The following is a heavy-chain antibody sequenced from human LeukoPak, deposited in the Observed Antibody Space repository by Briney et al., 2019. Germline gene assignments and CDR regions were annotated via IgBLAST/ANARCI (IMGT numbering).Heavy chain of an antibody. D-gene: IGHD3-10*01. J-gene: IGHJ4*02. CDR1: GLTFSSYW. CDR3: ARGARGSGTASDY. V-gene: IGHV3-74*01. Sequence: PGGSLRLSCAASGLTFSSYWMHWVRQAPGKGLVWVSRINSDGSSTNYADSVKGRFTISRDNAKNTLHLQMNSLRAEDTAVYYCARGARGSGTASDYWGQGTLVTVSS. CDR2: INSDGSST.